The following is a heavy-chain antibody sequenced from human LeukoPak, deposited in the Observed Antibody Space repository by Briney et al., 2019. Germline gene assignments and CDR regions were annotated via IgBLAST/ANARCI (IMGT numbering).Heavy chain of an antibody. J-gene: IGHJ4*02. CDR1: GFTFSSYA. V-gene: IGHV3-30*04. Sequence: GGSLRLSCAASGFTFSSYAMHWVRQAPGKGLEWVAVISYDGSNKYQADSVKGRFTISRDNSKNTLYLQMNSLRAEDTAVYYCAKGTPSSPEVLLWFGELLDWGQGTLVTVSS. CDR2: ISYDGSNK. CDR3: AKGTPSSPEVLLWFGELLD. D-gene: IGHD3-10*01.